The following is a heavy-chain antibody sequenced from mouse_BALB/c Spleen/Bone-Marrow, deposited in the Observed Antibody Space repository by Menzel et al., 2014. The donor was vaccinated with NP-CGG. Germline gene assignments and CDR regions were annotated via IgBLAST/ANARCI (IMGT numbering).Heavy chain of an antibody. J-gene: IGHJ1*01. CDR3: ARDSLYYGSSYWYFDD. CDR1: GFTFTDYY. D-gene: IGHD1-1*01. V-gene: IGHV7-3*02. Sequence: EVKLQESRGGLVQPGGSLRLSCATSGFTFTDYYMSWVRQPPGKALEWLGFIRNKANGYTTEYSASVKGRFTISRDNSQSILYLQMNTLRAEDSATYYCARDSLYYGSSYWYFDDWGAGTTVTVSS. CDR2: IRNKANGYTT.